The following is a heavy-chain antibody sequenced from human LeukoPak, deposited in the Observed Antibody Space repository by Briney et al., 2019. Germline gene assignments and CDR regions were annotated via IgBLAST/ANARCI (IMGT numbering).Heavy chain of an antibody. CDR1: GYTLTELS. Sequence: ASVKVSRTVSGYTLTELSMHWVRQAPGNALEWGGGFDPEDGETIYAQKFQGRVTMTADTSTDPTNMELSSLRSEDTAVYYCARYRRLVAVAVDWFDPWGQGTLVTVSS. J-gene: IGHJ5*02. V-gene: IGHV1-24*01. CDR2: FDPEDGET. D-gene: IGHD6-19*01. CDR3: ARYRRLVAVAVDWFDP.